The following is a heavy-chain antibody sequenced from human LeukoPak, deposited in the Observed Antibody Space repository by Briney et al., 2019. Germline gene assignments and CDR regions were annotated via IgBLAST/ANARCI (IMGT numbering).Heavy chain of an antibody. Sequence: SETLSLTCTVSGGSISSHYWSWIRQPPGKGLEWIGYIYYSGSTNYNPSLKSRVTISVDTSKNQFSLKLSSVTAADTAVYYCARALIGYDFWSGYFWPNPPPGNWFDPWGQGTLVTVSS. J-gene: IGHJ5*02. CDR2: IYYSGST. D-gene: IGHD3-3*01. V-gene: IGHV4-59*11. CDR1: GGSISSHY. CDR3: ARALIGYDFWSGYFWPNPPPGNWFDP.